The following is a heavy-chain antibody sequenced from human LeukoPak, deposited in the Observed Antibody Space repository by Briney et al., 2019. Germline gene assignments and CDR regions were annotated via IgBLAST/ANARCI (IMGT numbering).Heavy chain of an antibody. CDR2: ISSSGSTI. D-gene: IGHD3-22*01. J-gene: IGHJ4*02. V-gene: IGHV3-48*03. Sequence: GGSLRLSCAASGFTFSSYEMNWVRQAPGKGREWVSYISSSGSTIYYADSVKGRFTISRDNAKNSLYLQMNSLRAEDTAVYYCARDSYYYDSSGCLDYWGQGTLVTVSS. CDR1: GFTFSSYE. CDR3: ARDSYYYDSSGCLDY.